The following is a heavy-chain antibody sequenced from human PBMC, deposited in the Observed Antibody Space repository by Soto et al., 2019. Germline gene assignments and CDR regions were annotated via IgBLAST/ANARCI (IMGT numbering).Heavy chain of an antibody. CDR2: ISDDGSNK. Sequence: QVQLVESGGGVVQPGRSLRLSCAASGFTFSSYAMHWVRQAPGKGLEWVAVISDDGSNKYYADSVKGRFTISRDNSKNTLYLQMNSLRAEDTAVYYCARGGYSGDDYVFDYWGQGTLVTVSS. V-gene: IGHV3-30-3*01. CDR3: ARGGYSGDDYVFDY. D-gene: IGHD5-12*01. J-gene: IGHJ4*02. CDR1: GFTFSSYA.